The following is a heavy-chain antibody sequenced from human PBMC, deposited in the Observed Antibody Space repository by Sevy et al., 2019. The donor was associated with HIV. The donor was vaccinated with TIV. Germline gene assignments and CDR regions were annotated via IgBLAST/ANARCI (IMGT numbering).Heavy chain of an antibody. V-gene: IGHV3-7*01. J-gene: IGHJ4*02. CDR1: GFTFSKYW. Sequence: GGSLRLSCAASGFTFSKYWMGWVRQAPGKGLEWVANIKQDAGQKYYVYSVKGPFTISRANAKNSLYMQMTSLRAEDTAVDFAAKDDANYYFHYWGQGTLVTVSS. CDR2: IKQDAGQK. CDR3: AKDDANYYFHY. D-gene: IGHD1-7*01.